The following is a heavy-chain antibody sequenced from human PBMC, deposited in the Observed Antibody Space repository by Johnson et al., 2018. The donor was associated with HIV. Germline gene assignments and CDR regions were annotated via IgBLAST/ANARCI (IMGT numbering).Heavy chain of an antibody. V-gene: IGHV3-30*02. CDR1: GFTFSSYG. D-gene: IGHD6-13*01. Sequence: QVQLVESGGGVVQPGGSLRLSCAASGFTFSSYGMHWVRQAPGKGLEWVAFIRYDGSNKYYADSVKGRFTISRDNSKNTLYLQMNSLRAEDTAVDYCAKDRVAAAGHDACDIWGQGTMVTVSS. CDR2: IRYDGSNK. CDR3: AKDRVAAAGHDACDI. J-gene: IGHJ3*02.